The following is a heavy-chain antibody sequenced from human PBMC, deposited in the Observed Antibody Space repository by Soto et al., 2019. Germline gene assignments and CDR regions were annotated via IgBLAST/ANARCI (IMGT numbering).Heavy chain of an antibody. Sequence: QVQLVQSGAEVRKPGSSVKVSCKASGGTFSRHAISWVRQAPGQGLAWMGGIIPIFGTANHAQKFQGRVTITADESTSTAYMELSSLRSEDTAIYYWARGWGDDSTDYYYAYWGQGTLVIVSS. J-gene: IGHJ4*02. V-gene: IGHV1-69*01. CDR3: ARGWGDDSTDYYYAY. D-gene: IGHD3-22*01. CDR1: GGTFSRHA. CDR2: IIPIFGTA.